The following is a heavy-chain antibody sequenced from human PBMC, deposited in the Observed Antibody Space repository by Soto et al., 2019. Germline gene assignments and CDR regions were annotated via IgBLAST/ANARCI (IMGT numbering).Heavy chain of an antibody. D-gene: IGHD2-2*01. CDR2: ISYDGNNK. Sequence: GGSLRLSCAASGFTCSTYTMHWVRQAPGKGLEWVAVISYDGNNKFYADSVKGRFTISRDSTKQTLYLQMNSLRAEDTAVYYCAKDVGGYCISTSCQRHLYYYYGMDVWGQGTTVTVSS. J-gene: IGHJ6*02. V-gene: IGHV3-30-3*01. CDR1: GFTCSTYT. CDR3: AKDVGGYCISTSCQRHLYYYYGMDV.